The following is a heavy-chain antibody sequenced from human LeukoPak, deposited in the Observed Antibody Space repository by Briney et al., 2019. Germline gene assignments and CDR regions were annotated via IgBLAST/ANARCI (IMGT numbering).Heavy chain of an antibody. CDR2: INSDGSRT. D-gene: IGHD3-10*01. CDR3: ARGNFYSGSGSSPLDY. Sequence: PGGSLRLSCAASGFTFNTYNMNWVRQAPGKGLVWVSRINSDGSRTNYVDSAKGRFTISRDNAKNTLFLLMNSLRAEDSAVYYCARGNFYSGSGSSPLDYWGQGTLVTVSS. J-gene: IGHJ4*02. V-gene: IGHV3-74*01. CDR1: GFTFNTYN.